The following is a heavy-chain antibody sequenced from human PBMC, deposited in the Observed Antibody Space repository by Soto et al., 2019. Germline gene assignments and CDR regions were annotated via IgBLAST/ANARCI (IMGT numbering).Heavy chain of an antibody. CDR1: GFTFSSYA. V-gene: IGHV3-30-3*01. J-gene: IGHJ4*02. Sequence: TGGSLRLSCASSGFTFSSYAMHWVRQAPGKGLEWVAVISYDGSNKYYADSVKGRFTISRDNSKNTLYLQMNSLRAEDTAVYYCARDHDSVGLWATFDYWGQGTLVTSPQ. D-gene: IGHD3-16*01. CDR3: ARDHDSVGLWATFDY. CDR2: ISYDGSNK.